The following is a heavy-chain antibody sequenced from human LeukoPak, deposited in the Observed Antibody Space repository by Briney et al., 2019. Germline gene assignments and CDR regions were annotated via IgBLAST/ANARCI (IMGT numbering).Heavy chain of an antibody. CDR3: ARAQGGIAVAGHFDY. CDR2: IYHSGST. J-gene: IGHJ4*02. CDR1: GGSISSGGYS. V-gene: IGHV4-30-2*01. Sequence: PSETLSLTCAVSGGSISSGGYSWSWIRQPPGKGLEWIGYIYHSGSTYYNPSLKSRVTISVDTSKNQFSLKLSSVTAADTAVYYCARAQGGIAVAGHFDYWGQGTLVTVSS. D-gene: IGHD6-19*01.